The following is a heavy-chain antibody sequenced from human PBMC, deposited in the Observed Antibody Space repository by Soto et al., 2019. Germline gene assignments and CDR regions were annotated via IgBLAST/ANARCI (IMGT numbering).Heavy chain of an antibody. CDR3: ARDAVVVVAAPIACWFDP. V-gene: IGHV1-18*01. CDR1: GYTFTSYG. J-gene: IGHJ5*02. CDR2: ISAYNGNT. D-gene: IGHD2-15*01. Sequence: QVQLVQSGAEVKKPGASVKVSCKASGYTFTSYGISWVRQAPGQGLEWMGWISAYNGNTNYAQKLQGRVTMTTDTSTSTAYMELRSLRSGDTAVYYCARDAVVVVAAPIACWFDPWGQGTLVTVSS.